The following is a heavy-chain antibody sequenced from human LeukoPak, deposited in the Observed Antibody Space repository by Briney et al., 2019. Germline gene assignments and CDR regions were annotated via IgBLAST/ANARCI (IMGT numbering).Heavy chain of an antibody. J-gene: IGHJ4*02. V-gene: IGHV4-39*01. Sequence: SETLSLTCTISGGSISSISYYRGWIRQPPGKGLEWIGSIYYTGSTYYNPSLKSRVTVSVDTSKNQFSLNLRSVTAADTAVYYCAGRFSGSSELDYWGQGTLVTVSS. CDR1: GGSISSISYY. CDR2: IYYTGST. D-gene: IGHD1-26*01. CDR3: AGRFSGSSELDY.